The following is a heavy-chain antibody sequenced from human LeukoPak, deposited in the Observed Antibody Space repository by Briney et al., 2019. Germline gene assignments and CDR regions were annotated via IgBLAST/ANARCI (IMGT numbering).Heavy chain of an antibody. J-gene: IGHJ4*02. CDR1: GFTFSSYS. D-gene: IGHD6-13*01. Sequence: AGGSLRLSCAASGFTFSSYSMNWVRQAPGKGLEWVSYISSSSSTIYYADSVKGRFTISRDNAKNSLHLQMNSLRAEDTAVYYCASGRGYSQVVVAAPGGYWGQGTLVTVSS. CDR3: ASGRGYSQVVVAAPGGY. V-gene: IGHV3-48*01. CDR2: ISSSSSTI.